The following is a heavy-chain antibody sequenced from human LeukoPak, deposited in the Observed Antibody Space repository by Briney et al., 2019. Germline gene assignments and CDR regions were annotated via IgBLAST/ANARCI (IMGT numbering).Heavy chain of an antibody. CDR2: ISSDGSST. Sequence: GGSLRLSCRASGFSFSNYWMQWVRQVPGKGLVWVSRISSDGSSTKYADSVKGRFTMSRDNAKNTVYLQMNSLRVEDTAIYYCARGSYEDDSWGQGTLVTVSS. J-gene: IGHJ5*01. CDR3: ARGSYEDDS. D-gene: IGHD5-12*01. V-gene: IGHV3-74*01. CDR1: GFSFSNYW.